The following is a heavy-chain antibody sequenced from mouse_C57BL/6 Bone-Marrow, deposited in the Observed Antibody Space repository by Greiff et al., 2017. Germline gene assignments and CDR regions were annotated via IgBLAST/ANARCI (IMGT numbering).Heavy chain of an antibody. CDR1: GYAFSSSW. CDR2: IYPGDGDT. Sequence: QVHVKQSGPELVKPGASVKISCKASGYAFSSSWMNWVKQRPGKGLEWIGRIYPGDGDTNYNGKFKGKATLTADKSSSTAYMQLSSLTSEDSAVYFCARWLLRRYYAMDYWGQGTSVTVSS. CDR3: ARWLLRRYYAMDY. D-gene: IGHD2-3*01. V-gene: IGHV1-82*01. J-gene: IGHJ4*01.